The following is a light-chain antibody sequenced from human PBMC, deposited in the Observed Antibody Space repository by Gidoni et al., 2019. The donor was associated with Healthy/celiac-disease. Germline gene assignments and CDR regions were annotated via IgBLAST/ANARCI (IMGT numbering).Light chain of an antibody. CDR3: QQRSNWPPYT. CDR2: DAS. J-gene: IGKJ2*01. Sequence: EIGLTQSPATLSLSPGERANLSCRASQSVSSYVAWYQQKPGQAPRLLIYDASNRATGIPARFSGSGSGTDFTLTISSLEPEDFAVYYCQQRSNWPPYTFGQGTKLEIK. CDR1: QSVSSY. V-gene: IGKV3-11*01.